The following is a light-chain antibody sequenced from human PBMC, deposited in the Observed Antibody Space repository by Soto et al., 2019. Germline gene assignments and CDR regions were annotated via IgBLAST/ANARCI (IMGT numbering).Light chain of an antibody. Sequence: QSALTQPASVSGSPGQSITISCTGTSSDVGGYNYVSWYQQHPGKAPKLMIYDVSKRPSGVSNRFSGSKSGNTASLTISGLQAEDEADYYCTSYTSGGTLVVFGGGTKLTVL. CDR1: SSDVGGYNY. CDR3: TSYTSGGTLVV. V-gene: IGLV2-14*01. J-gene: IGLJ2*01. CDR2: DVS.